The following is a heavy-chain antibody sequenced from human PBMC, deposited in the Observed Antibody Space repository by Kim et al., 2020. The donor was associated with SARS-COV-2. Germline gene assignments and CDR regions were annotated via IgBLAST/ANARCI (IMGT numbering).Heavy chain of an antibody. Sequence: GGSLRLSCVASGFTFSSYWMSWVRQAPGKGLEWVASINDDGSEKYYVDSVKGRFTIARDNAKNTLHLQMSSLRVEDTAVYYCVRNFIGVRGKGTTDTVSS. CDR2: INDDGSEK. V-gene: IGHV3-7*03. CDR1: GFTFSSYW. J-gene: IGHJ6*03. CDR3: VRNFIGV. D-gene: IGHD1-1*01.